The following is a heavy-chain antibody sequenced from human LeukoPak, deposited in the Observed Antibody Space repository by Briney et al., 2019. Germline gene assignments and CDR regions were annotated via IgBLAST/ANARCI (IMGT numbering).Heavy chain of an antibody. Sequence: PGGSLRLSCAASGFTFSSYGMHWVRQAPGKGLEWVAFIRYDGSNKYYADSVKGRFTISRDNAKNTLYLQMNSLRAEDTAVYYCAREITPKFDPWGQGTLVTVSS. V-gene: IGHV3-30*02. CDR3: AREITPKFDP. J-gene: IGHJ5*02. CDR2: IRYDGSNK. D-gene: IGHD2-15*01. CDR1: GFTFSSYG.